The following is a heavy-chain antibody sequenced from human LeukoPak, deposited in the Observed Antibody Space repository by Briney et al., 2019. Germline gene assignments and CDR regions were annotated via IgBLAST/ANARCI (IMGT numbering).Heavy chain of an antibody. D-gene: IGHD3-16*02. CDR3: ARDGDYDYVWGSYRYFDY. V-gene: IGHV3-11*01. J-gene: IGHJ4*02. CDR1: RFTFSSYA. CDR2: ISSSGSTI. Sequence: GSLRLSCAASRFTFSSYAMSWIRQAPGKGLEWVSYISSSGSTIYYADSVKGRFTISRDNAKNSLYLQMNSLRAEDTAVYYCARDGDYDYVWGSYRYFDYWGQGTLVTVSS.